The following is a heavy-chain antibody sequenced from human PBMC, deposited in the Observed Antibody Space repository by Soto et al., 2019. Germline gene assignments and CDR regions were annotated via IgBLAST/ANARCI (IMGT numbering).Heavy chain of an antibody. V-gene: IGHV3-73*01. J-gene: IGHJ4*02. CDR3: TPDAAY. Sequence: EVQLVESGGGLVQPGGSLKLSFAASGFTFIGSAMHWVRQASGKGLEWVGRIRSKANSYATAYAASVKGRLTISRDDSTNTAYLQMDSLKTEDMAVYYCTPDAAYWGQGTLVTVSS. CDR1: GFTFIGSA. D-gene: IGHD6-25*01. CDR2: IRSKANSYAT.